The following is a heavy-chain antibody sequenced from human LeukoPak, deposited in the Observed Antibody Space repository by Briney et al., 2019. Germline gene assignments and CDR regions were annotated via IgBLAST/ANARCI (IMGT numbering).Heavy chain of an antibody. CDR1: GFTFSSYA. Sequence: GRSLRLSCAASGFTFSSYAMSWVRQAPGKGLEWVSAIGGSGGSTYYADSVKGRFTISRDNSKNTLYLQMNSLRAEDTAVYYCAKDAEKDYYDSSEDFDYWGQGTLVTVSS. CDR2: IGGSGGST. D-gene: IGHD3-22*01. V-gene: IGHV3-23*01. J-gene: IGHJ4*02. CDR3: AKDAEKDYYDSSEDFDY.